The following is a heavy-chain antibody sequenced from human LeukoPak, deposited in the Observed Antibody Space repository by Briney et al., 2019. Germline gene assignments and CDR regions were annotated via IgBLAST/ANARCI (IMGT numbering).Heavy chain of an antibody. CDR3: VRGVIHYGDYYYYMDV. CDR2: INPNSGGT. D-gene: IGHD4-17*01. CDR1: GYTFTGYY. Sequence: ASVKVSCKASGYTFTGYYMHWVRQAPGQGLEWMGWINPNSGGTNYAQKFQGRVTMTRDTSISTAYMELSRLRSDDTAVYYCVRGVIHYGDYYYYMDVWGKGTTVTVSS. J-gene: IGHJ6*03. V-gene: IGHV1-2*02.